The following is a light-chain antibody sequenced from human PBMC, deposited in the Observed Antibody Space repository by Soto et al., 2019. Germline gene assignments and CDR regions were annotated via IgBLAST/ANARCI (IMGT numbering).Light chain of an antibody. CDR3: CSYASSYSDV. CDR1: SSVVGGYNY. CDR2: DVS. J-gene: IGLJ1*01. Sequence: QSALTQPRSVSGSPGQSVTISCTGTSSVVGGYNYVSWYQQHPGKAPKLMIYDVSKRPSGVPDRFSGSKSGNTASLTISGLQAEDEADYYCCSYASSYSDVFGTGTKVTVL. V-gene: IGLV2-11*01.